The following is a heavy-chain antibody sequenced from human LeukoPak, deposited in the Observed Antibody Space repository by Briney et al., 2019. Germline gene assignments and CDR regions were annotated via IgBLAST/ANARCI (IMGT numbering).Heavy chain of an antibody. V-gene: IGHV3-48*04. CDR2: ISSSGRTV. CDR1: GFTFSNYS. CDR3: ARVEKNYDFWSGYPDYYYGMDV. D-gene: IGHD3-3*01. Sequence: PGGSLRLSCGASGFTFSNYSVVWVRQAPGKGLEWISYISSSGRTVYYADSVKGRFTISRDNAKNSLYLQMNSLRAEDTAVYYCARVEKNYDFWSGYPDYYYGMDVWGQGTTVTVSS. J-gene: IGHJ6*02.